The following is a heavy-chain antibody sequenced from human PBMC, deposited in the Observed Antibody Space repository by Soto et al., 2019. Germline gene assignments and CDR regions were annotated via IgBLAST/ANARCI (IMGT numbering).Heavy chain of an antibody. D-gene: IGHD6-19*01. CDR1: GFTFSSYA. J-gene: IGHJ4*02. CDR2: ISGSGGST. CDR3: AKVIAVAGYYFDY. Sequence: GGSLRLSCAASGFTFSSYAMSWVRQAPGKGLEWVSAISGSGGSTYYADSVKGRFTISRDNSKNTLYLQMNSLRAENTAVYYCAKVIAVAGYYFDYWGQGTLVTVSS. V-gene: IGHV3-23*01.